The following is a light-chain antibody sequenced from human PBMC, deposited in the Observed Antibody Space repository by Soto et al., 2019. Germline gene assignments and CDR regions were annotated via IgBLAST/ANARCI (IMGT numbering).Light chain of an antibody. Sequence: AIRMTQSPSSFSASTGDRVTITCRASPDISSYLAWYQQKVGKAPKLLIYAAATLQRGAPSRFSGSGSGTDFTLTISRLQSEDFATYYCQQYFSYPYTVGQGTKLEI. J-gene: IGKJ2*01. CDR3: QQYFSYPYT. CDR1: PDISSY. V-gene: IGKV1-8*01. CDR2: AAA.